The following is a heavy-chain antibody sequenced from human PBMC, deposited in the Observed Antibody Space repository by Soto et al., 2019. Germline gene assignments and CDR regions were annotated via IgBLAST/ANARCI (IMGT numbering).Heavy chain of an antibody. CDR2: IDPSDSYT. V-gene: IGHV5-10-1*01. CDR3: ARRVVWFGDLSNGMDV. J-gene: IGHJ6*02. Sequence: ESLTISCKGSGYSFTSYWISWVRQMRGKGLEWMGRIDPSDSYTNYSPSFQGHVTISADKSISTAYLQWRSLKASDTAMYYCARRVVWFGDLSNGMDVWGQGTTVTVSS. D-gene: IGHD3-10*01. CDR1: GYSFTSYW.